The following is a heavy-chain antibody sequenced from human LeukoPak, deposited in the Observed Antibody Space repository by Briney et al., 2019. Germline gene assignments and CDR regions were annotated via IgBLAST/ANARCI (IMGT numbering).Heavy chain of an antibody. CDR2: IYTSGST. V-gene: IGHV4-4*07. D-gene: IGHD3-10*01. J-gene: IGHJ6*03. Sequence: SETLSLTCTVSGGSISSYYWSWIRQPAGKGLEWIGRIYTSGSTNYNPSLKSRVTISVDKSKSQFSLKLTSVTAADTAVYYCARESLLWFGELSSSYYMDVWGKGTTVTVSS. CDR3: ARESLLWFGELSSSYYMDV. CDR1: GGSISSYY.